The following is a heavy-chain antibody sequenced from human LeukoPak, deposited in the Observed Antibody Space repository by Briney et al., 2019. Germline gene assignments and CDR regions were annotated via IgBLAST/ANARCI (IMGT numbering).Heavy chain of an antibody. Sequence: PSETLSLTCAVYGGSFSGYYWSWIRQPPGKGLEWIGEINHSGSTSYNPSLKSRVTISVDTSKNQFSLKLSSVTAADTAVYYCARQKDTAMAPCFDIWGQGTMVTVSS. CDR3: ARQKDTAMAPCFDI. CDR2: INHSGST. V-gene: IGHV4-34*01. CDR1: GGSFSGYY. J-gene: IGHJ3*02. D-gene: IGHD5-18*01.